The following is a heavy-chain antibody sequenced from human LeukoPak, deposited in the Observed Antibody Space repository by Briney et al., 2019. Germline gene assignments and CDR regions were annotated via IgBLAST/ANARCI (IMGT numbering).Heavy chain of an antibody. CDR3: ANLMVREVWPDY. Sequence: PGGSLRLSCAASGFTFSSYAMSWVRQAPGKGLEWVSAISGSGGSTYYADSVKGRFTISRDNSKNTLYLQMNSLRAEDTAVYYCANLMVREVWPDYWGQGTLVTVSS. D-gene: IGHD3-10*01. CDR1: GFTFSSYA. V-gene: IGHV3-23*01. J-gene: IGHJ4*02. CDR2: ISGSGGST.